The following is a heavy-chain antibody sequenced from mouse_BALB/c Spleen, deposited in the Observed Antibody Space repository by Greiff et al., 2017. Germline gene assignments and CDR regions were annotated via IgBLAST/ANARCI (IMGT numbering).Heavy chain of an antibody. J-gene: IGHJ2*01. Sequence: EVMLVESGGDLVKPGGSLKLSCAASGFTFSSYGMSWVRQTPDKRLEWVATISSGGSYTYYPDSVKGRFTISRDNAKNTLYLQMSSLKSEDTAMYYCARHPITTVVGPNYFDYWGQGTTLTVSS. D-gene: IGHD1-1*01. CDR1: GFTFSSYG. CDR2: ISSGGSYT. V-gene: IGHV5-6*02. CDR3: ARHPITTVVGPNYFDY.